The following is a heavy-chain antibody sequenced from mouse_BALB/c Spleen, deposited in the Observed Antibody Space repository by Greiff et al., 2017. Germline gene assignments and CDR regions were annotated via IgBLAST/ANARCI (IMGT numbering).Heavy chain of an antibody. CDR1: GYTFTSYT. CDR3: ARGGVEGLTGY. Sequence: VQLVESGAELARPGASVKMSCKASGYTFTSYTMHWVKQRPGQGLEWIGYINPSSGYTNYNQKFKDKATLTADKSSSTAYMQLSSLTSEDSAVYYCARGGVEGLTGYWGQGTTLTVSS. CDR2: INPSSGYT. V-gene: IGHV1-4*01. D-gene: IGHD2-13*01. J-gene: IGHJ2*01.